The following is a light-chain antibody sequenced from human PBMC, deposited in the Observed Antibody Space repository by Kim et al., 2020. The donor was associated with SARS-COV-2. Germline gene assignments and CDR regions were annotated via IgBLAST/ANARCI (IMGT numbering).Light chain of an antibody. CDR1: NSDIGTHNR. CDR2: EVS. Sequence: QSALTQPPSVSGSPGQSITISCSGSNSDIGTHNRVSWYQQHPDTAPKLIIYEVSNRPSGVPDRFSGSKSGNTASLTISGLQAEDDAAYYCSSSTTDVPSVIFGAGTQLTVL. J-gene: IGLJ2*01. CDR3: SSSTTDVPSVI. V-gene: IGLV2-18*02.